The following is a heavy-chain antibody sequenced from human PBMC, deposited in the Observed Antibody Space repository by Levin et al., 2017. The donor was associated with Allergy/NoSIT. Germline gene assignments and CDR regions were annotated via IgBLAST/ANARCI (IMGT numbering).Heavy chain of an antibody. D-gene: IGHD1/OR15-1a*01. CDR3: AKKQGGTTGFSFDV. CDR1: GFPFSDYA. CDR2: ITGGGSTT. J-gene: IGHJ3*01. V-gene: IGHV3-23*01. Sequence: AGGSLRLSCAASGFPFSDYAMTWVRQAPGKGLEWVSVITGGGSTTYYGDSVKGRFTAPRDNSKNTLFLELNSLRAEDTAIYYCAKKQGGTTGFSFDVWGRGTMVTVSS.